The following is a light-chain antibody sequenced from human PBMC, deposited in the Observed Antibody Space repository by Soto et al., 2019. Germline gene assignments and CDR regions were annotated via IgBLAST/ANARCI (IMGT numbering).Light chain of an antibody. CDR1: TSDVGSYDL. V-gene: IGLV2-23*02. CDR3: CSYAGGRSPYV. CDR2: EVS. Sequence: QSVLTQPASVSGSPGQSITISCTGTTSDVGSYDLVSWYQQHPGKAPKIMIYEVSKRPSGDSNRFSGSKSGNTASLTISGLQAEDEADYYYCSYAGGRSPYVFGTGTRSPS. J-gene: IGLJ1*01.